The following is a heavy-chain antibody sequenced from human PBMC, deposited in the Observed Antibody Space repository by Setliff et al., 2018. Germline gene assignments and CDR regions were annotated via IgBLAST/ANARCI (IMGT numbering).Heavy chain of an antibody. Sequence: SETLSLTCTVSGGSISSSYWSWIRQPPGKGLEWIGYIYSSGSTNNNPSLKSRATTSVDTSKNQFSLKLSSVTAADTAVYYCARAAKYDSSGYYGFWFDPWGQGTLVTVSS. CDR3: ARAAKYDSSGYYGFWFDP. CDR1: GGSISSSY. J-gene: IGHJ5*02. V-gene: IGHV4-59*01. CDR2: IYSSGST. D-gene: IGHD3-22*01.